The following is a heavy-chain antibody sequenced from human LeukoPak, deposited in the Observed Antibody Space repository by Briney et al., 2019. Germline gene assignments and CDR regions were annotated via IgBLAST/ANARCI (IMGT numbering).Heavy chain of an antibody. J-gene: IGHJ4*02. CDR3: VKSASTWYLFDY. CDR2: IISNGEST. CDR1: GFTFSGYA. V-gene: IGHV3-64*03. Sequence: GGSLRLSCSASGFTFSGYAMHWVRQAPGKGLEYVSAIISNGESTYYSDSVKDRFTISRDNSKNTLYLQMSSLRPEDTAVYYCVKSASTWYLFDYWGQGTLITVSS. D-gene: IGHD6-13*01.